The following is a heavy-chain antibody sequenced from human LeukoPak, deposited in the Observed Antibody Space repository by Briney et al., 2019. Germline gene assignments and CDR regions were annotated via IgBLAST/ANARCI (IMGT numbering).Heavy chain of an antibody. CDR3: ARRDSSAWFYFDY. V-gene: IGHV5-51*01. D-gene: IGHD6-19*01. CDR2: IYPGDSDA. CDR1: GSSFATSW. Sequence: GASLKISCKASGSSFATSWIAWVRQMPGKGLEWMGIIYPGDSDARYSPSFQGQVTISADKSISTVYLQWNSLKASDTAMYYCARRDSSAWFYFDYWGQGTLVAVSS. J-gene: IGHJ4*02.